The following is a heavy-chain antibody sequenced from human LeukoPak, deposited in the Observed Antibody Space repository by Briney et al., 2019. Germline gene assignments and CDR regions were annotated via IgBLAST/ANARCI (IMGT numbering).Heavy chain of an antibody. V-gene: IGHV1-46*01. CDR1: GYTFTSYY. J-gene: IGHJ3*02. CDR3: AKGPPAFATGSYDVFDI. Sequence: GASVKVSCKASGYTFTSYYMHWVRQAPGQGLEWMGIINPSGGSTSYAQKFQGRVTMTRDMSTSTDYMELSSLRSEDTAVYYCAKGPPAFATGSYDVFDIWGQGTMVTVSS. CDR2: INPSGGST. D-gene: IGHD1-1*01.